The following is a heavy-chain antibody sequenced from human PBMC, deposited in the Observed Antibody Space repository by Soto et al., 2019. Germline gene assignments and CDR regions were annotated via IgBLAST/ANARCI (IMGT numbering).Heavy chain of an antibody. CDR1: GLSITDSEMG. D-gene: IGHD6-19*01. V-gene: IGHV2-26*01. Sequence: QVTLKESGPVLVKPTETLTLRCTVSGLSITDSEMGVSWIRQPPGQPLEWLAHIDSSGEKSYRTFLKRRLAISKETSTSQLVLTMTNMDPADTATYYCARRHLAVAVSPWFDPWGQGIPVTVSS. CDR3: ARRHLAVAVSPWFDP. J-gene: IGHJ5*02. CDR2: IDSSGEK.